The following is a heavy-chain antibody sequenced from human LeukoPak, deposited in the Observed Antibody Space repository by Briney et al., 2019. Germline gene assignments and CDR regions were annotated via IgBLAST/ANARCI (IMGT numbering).Heavy chain of an antibody. Sequence: PGGSLRLSCAASGFTFSSYEMNWVRQAPGKGLEWVAFIRYDGSNKYYADSVKGRFTISRDNSKNTLYLQMNSLRAEDTAVYYCAKDRGRITMVRGLFDYWGQGTLVTVSS. CDR1: GFTFSSYE. J-gene: IGHJ4*02. D-gene: IGHD3-10*01. CDR2: IRYDGSNK. CDR3: AKDRGRITMVRGLFDY. V-gene: IGHV3-30*02.